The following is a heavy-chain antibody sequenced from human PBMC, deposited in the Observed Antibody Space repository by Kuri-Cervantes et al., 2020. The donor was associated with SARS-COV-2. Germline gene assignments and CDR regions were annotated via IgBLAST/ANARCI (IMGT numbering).Heavy chain of an antibody. D-gene: IGHD3-10*01. V-gene: IGHV3-48*01. CDR3: ARNPSYYPFDY. Sequence: GGSLRLSCAASGFTFSSYAMNWVRQAPGKGLEWLSYISGSTGAIYYADSVKGRFTISRDSAKSSVYLQMNSLRADDTAVYYCARNPSYYPFDYWGQGALVTVSS. CDR1: GFTFSSYA. J-gene: IGHJ4*02. CDR2: ISGSTGAI.